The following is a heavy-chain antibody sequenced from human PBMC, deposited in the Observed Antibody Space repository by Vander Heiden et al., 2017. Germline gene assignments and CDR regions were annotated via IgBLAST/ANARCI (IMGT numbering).Heavy chain of an antibody. Sequence: EVQLVESGGGLLQPGGSLKLSSAASGFTFSGSAMNWVRQASGKGLEWVGRIRSKANSYATAYAASVKGRFTISRDDSKNTAYLQMNSLKTEDTAVYYCSYGLSDYWGQGTLVTVSS. V-gene: IGHV3-73*02. D-gene: IGHD4-17*01. J-gene: IGHJ4*02. CDR1: GFTFSGSA. CDR2: IRSKANSYAT. CDR3: SYGLSDY.